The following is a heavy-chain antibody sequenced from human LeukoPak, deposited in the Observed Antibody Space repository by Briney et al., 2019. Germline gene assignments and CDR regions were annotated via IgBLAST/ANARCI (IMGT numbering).Heavy chain of an antibody. J-gene: IGHJ4*02. V-gene: IGHV3-49*04. CDR1: GFTFCDYA. D-gene: IGHD5-18*01. CDR2: IRSEAYGGTT. Sequence: GGALRLSCTASGFTFCDYAMSWVRQAPGKGLEWGGFIRSEAYGGTTEYAASVKGRFTISRDDSKSIAYLQMNSLKTEDTAVYYCTRSGAMDLGYDYWGQGTLVTVSS. CDR3: TRSGAMDLGYDY.